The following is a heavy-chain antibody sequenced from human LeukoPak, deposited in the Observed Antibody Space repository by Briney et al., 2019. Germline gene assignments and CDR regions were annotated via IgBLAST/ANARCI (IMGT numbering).Heavy chain of an antibody. D-gene: IGHD3-10*01. CDR3: ARRALTMARGARPYHFDY. J-gene: IGHJ4*02. Sequence: GGSLRLSCGASGFTFSSYWMSWGRQAAGKGLEWVATINQDGGEKYYVDSVKGRFTISRDNAKNSLFLQMNSLRAEDTAVYYCARRALTMARGARPYHFDYWGQGTLVTVSS. CDR1: GFTFSSYW. CDR2: INQDGGEK. V-gene: IGHV3-7*01.